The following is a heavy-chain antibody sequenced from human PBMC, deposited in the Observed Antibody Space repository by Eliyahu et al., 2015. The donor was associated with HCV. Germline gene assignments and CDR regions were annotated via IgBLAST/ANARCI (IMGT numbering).Heavy chain of an antibody. Sequence: EVQLVESGGDLVQPGGSLRLSCAASGFNFGXYWMHWVRQVPGKGLVWVSRINEDGSFTSYADSVKGRFTISRDNAKSTVYLQMNSLRPEDTAVYFCVRDFVELASTPGDDFDYWGQGTLVTVSS. CDR2: INEDGSFT. D-gene: IGHD5-24*01. CDR3: VRDFVELASTPGDDFDY. V-gene: IGHV3-74*01. CDR1: GFNFGXYW. J-gene: IGHJ4*02.